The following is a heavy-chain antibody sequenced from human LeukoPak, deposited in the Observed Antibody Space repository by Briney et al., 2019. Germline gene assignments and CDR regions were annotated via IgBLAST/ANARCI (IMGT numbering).Heavy chain of an antibody. J-gene: IGHJ4*02. V-gene: IGHV5-10-1*01. D-gene: IGHD3-10*01. CDR3: ARRATSVRGIPLFDY. CDR2: IDPSDSYT. CDR1: GYRFTSYW. Sequence: GESLKISCEGSGYRFTSYWIDWVRQIPGKGLEWMGRIDPSDSYTNYSPSFQGHVTISADNSISTAYLQWSGLKASDTAMYYCARRATSVRGIPLFDYWGQGTLVTVSS.